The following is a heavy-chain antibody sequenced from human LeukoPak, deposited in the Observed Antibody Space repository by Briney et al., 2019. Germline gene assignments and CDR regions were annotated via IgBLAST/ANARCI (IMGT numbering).Heavy chain of an antibody. D-gene: IGHD4-11*01. V-gene: IGHV1-46*02. CDR2: IHPDGGST. CDR3: ARAFNSIQPLDY. Sequence: ASVKVSCKASGYNFNDYCIYWVRQAPGHGLESMGYIHPDGGSTNYAQKFQGRVTMTSDMSTNTVYMELRSLRSEDTAMYYCARAFNSIQPLDYWGQGTLVTVSS. CDR1: GYNFNDYC. J-gene: IGHJ4*02.